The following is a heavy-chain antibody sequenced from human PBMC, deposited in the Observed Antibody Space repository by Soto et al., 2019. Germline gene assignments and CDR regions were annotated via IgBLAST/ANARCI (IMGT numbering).Heavy chain of an antibody. Sequence: GGSLRLSCAVSGFTLSSYGIHWVRQAPGKGLEWVALISYDGSKKYYADSVKGRFTTSRDDSKNSVYLQMNSLKTEDTAVYYCVRVVGAGGSHRFDPWGQGTLVTVSS. D-gene: IGHD1-26*01. CDR2: ISYDGSKK. CDR1: GFTLSSYG. V-gene: IGHV3-30*03. J-gene: IGHJ5*02. CDR3: VRVVGAGGSHRFDP.